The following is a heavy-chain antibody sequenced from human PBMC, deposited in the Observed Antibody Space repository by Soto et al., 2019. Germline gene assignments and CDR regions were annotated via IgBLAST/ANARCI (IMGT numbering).Heavy chain of an antibody. V-gene: IGHV2-5*01. D-gene: IGHD3-3*01. CDR1: GFSLSTSGVG. CDR2: IYWNDDK. CDR3: AHSRVEITIFGVVSGSCMAV. J-gene: IGHJ6*04. Sequence: SGPTLVNPTQTLTLTCTFSGFSLSTSGVGVGWIRQPPGKALEWLALIYWNDDKRYSPSLKSRLTITKDTSKNQAVLTMTNMDPVDTATYYCAHSRVEITIFGVVSGSCMAVWGKGNTVTVS.